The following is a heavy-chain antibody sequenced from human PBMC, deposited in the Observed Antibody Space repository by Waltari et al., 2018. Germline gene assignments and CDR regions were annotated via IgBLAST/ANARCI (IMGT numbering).Heavy chain of an antibody. D-gene: IGHD1-1*01. J-gene: IGHJ4*02. Sequence: QLQLQESGPGLVKPLETLTLTCSVSGVPILSNHDFWGWIRQPPGKGLEWIGTIDYSGTAIYNPSLRSGLARSLATPKTDFSLTRSSVTAADTAVYFCGRLDNGARQQSDYWGRGILVTVSS. CDR2: IDYSGTA. CDR1: GVPILSNHDF. V-gene: IGHV4-39*01. CDR3: GRLDNGARQQSDY.